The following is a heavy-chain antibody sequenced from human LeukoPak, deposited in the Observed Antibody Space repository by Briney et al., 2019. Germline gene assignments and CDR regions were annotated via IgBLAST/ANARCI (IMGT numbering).Heavy chain of an antibody. CDR1: GFTFSSYS. V-gene: IGHV3-48*01. J-gene: IGHJ4*02. D-gene: IGHD3-10*01. CDR3: ARDRGGFDY. Sequence: PGGSLRLSCAASGFTFSSYSMNWVRQAPGKGLEWVSYISSSISTIYYADSVKGRFTISRDNAKNSLYLQMNSLRAEDTAVYYCARDRGGFDYWGQGTLVTVSS. CDR2: ISSSISTI.